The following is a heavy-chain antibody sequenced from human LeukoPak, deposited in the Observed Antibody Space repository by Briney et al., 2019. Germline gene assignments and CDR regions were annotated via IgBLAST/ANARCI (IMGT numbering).Heavy chain of an antibody. CDR2: IRSKAYGVTT. Sequence: GGSLRLSCAASGFTFSDYYMSWVRQAPGKGLEWVGFIRSKAYGVTTEHAASVKGRFTISRDDSKSIAYLQMNSLKTEDTAVYYCSRADYYGSGSPISLAVWGKGTTVTVSS. D-gene: IGHD3-10*01. CDR3: SRADYYGSGSPISLAV. V-gene: IGHV3-49*04. J-gene: IGHJ6*04. CDR1: GFTFSDYY.